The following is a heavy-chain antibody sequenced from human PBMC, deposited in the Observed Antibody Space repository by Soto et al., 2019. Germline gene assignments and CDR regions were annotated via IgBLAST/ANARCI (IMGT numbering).Heavy chain of an antibody. Sequence: GGSLRLSCAASGFTFTGYALSWVRQAPGRGLEWVSTISGSGGRTYYTDSVKGRFTISRDNSKNTLYLQMNSLRAEDTAVYYCAKDRFGYCSGGSCNLNWFDPWGQGTLVTVSS. CDR2: ISGSGGRT. CDR1: GFTFTGYA. D-gene: IGHD2-15*01. V-gene: IGHV3-23*01. J-gene: IGHJ5*02. CDR3: AKDRFGYCSGGSCNLNWFDP.